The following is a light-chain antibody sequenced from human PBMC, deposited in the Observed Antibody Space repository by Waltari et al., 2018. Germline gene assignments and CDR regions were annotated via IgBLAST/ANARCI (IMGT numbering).Light chain of an antibody. J-gene: IGKJ1*01. V-gene: IGKV3-20*01. CDR1: QSVGRT. CDR2: GTS. Sequence: VLTQSPGTLSLSPGARAIVSCRASQSVGRTLAWYQQKPGQAPRLLIYGTSNRATGIPDRFIGSGSGTEFSLTISGLEPEDSAVYYCQHYLRLPVAFGQGTKVEIK. CDR3: QHYLRLPVA.